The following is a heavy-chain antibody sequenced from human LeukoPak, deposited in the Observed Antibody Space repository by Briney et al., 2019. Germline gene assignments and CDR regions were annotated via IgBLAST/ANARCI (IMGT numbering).Heavy chain of an antibody. CDR3: ARVDGSGSYYIGY. CDR1: GFTFSSHG. Sequence: PGGTLRLSCAASGFTFSSHGMNWVRQAPGKGLEWVSSISGGSTYYADSRKGRFTISRDNSKNTLHLQMNSLRAEDTAVYYCARVDGSGSYYIGYWGQGTLVTVSS. D-gene: IGHD3-10*01. CDR2: ISGGST. V-gene: IGHV3-38-3*01. J-gene: IGHJ4*02.